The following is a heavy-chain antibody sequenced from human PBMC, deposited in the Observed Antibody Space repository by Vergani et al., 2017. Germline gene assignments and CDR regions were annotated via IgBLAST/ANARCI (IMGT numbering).Heavy chain of an antibody. Sequence: QVQLVQSGAEVKKPGSSVKVSCKASGGTFSSYAISWVRQAPGQGLEWMGGIIPIFGTANYAQKFQGRVTITAEESATTAYMELSSLGSEDTAVYYCAKDIWAYYYVSSGTEVGAFDVWGQGTMVTVSS. CDR2: IIPIFGTA. J-gene: IGHJ3*01. CDR3: AKDIWAYYYVSSGTEVGAFDV. CDR1: GGTFSSYA. V-gene: IGHV1-69*01. D-gene: IGHD3-22*01.